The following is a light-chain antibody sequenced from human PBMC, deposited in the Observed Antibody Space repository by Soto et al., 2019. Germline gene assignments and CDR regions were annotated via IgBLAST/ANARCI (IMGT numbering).Light chain of an antibody. CDR2: VGTGGIVG. V-gene: IGLV9-49*01. Sequence: QLVLTQPPSASASLGASVTLTCTLSSGYSNYKVDWYQQRPGKGPRFVMRVGTGGIVGSKGDGIPDRFSVLGSGLNRYLTIKNIHEEDESDYHCGADHGSGNNFVLVFGGGTKVTVL. CDR3: GADHGSGNNFVLV. CDR1: SGYSNYK. J-gene: IGLJ2*01.